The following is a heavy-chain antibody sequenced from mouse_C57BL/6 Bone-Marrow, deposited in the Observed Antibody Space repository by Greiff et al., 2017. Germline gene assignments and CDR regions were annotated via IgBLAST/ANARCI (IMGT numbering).Heavy chain of an antibody. V-gene: IGHV5-4*01. CDR2: ISDGGSYT. CDR3: ARDGARCWYFDF. J-gene: IGHJ1*03. Sequence: EVQLVESGGGLVKPGGSLKLSCAASGFTFSSYAMSWVRQTPEKRLEWVATISDGGSYTDYPDNVKGRFTFSRDNAKNNLYLQMSQLNSEEIAMYYCARDGARCWYFDFWGTGTTVTVSS. CDR1: GFTFSSYA.